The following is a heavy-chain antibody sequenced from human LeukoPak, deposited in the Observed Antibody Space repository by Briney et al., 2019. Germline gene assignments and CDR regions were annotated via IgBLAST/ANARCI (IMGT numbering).Heavy chain of an antibody. J-gene: IGHJ6*03. D-gene: IGHD4-17*01. Sequence: PGGSLRLSCAASGFTFSSYWMSWVRQAPGKGLEWVANIKQDGSEKYYVDSVKGRFTISRDNAKNSLYLQMNSLRAEDTAVYYCARGTATEDYYYYYMDVWGKGTTVTVS. CDR1: GFTFSSYW. CDR2: IKQDGSEK. V-gene: IGHV3-7*01. CDR3: ARGTATEDYYYYYMDV.